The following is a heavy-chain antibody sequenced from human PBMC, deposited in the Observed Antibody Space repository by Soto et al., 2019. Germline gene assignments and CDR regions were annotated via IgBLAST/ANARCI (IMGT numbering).Heavy chain of an antibody. V-gene: IGHV4-4*02. CDR1: GGSISISNW. J-gene: IGHJ4*02. Sequence: TSETLSLTCAVSGGSISISNWWSWVRQPPGKGLEWIGEIYHSGSTNYHPSPKSRVTISVDKSKNQFSLKLTSLTAADTAVYYCARSITFDWLFFDNWGQGTLVTVSS. CDR3: ARSITFDWLFFDN. CDR2: IYHSGST. D-gene: IGHD3-9*01.